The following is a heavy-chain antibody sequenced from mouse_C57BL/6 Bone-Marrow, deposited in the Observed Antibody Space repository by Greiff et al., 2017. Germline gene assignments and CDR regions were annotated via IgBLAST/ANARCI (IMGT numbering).Heavy chain of an antibody. CDR1: GYTFTGYW. CDR3: AREGYYYGSSLFAY. Sequence: QVQLQQSGAELMKPGASVKLSCKATGYTFTGYWIEWVKQRPGHGLEWIGEILPGSGSTNSNEKFKGKATFTADTSSNTAYMQLSSLTTEDSAIYYCAREGYYYGSSLFAYWGQGTLVTVSA. CDR2: ILPGSGST. J-gene: IGHJ3*01. D-gene: IGHD1-1*01. V-gene: IGHV1-9*01.